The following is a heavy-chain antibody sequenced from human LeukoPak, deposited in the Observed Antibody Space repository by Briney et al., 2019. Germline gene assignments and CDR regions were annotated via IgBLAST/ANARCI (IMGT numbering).Heavy chain of an antibody. CDR2: INSDGRRT. V-gene: IGHV3-74*01. D-gene: IGHD1-26*01. Sequence: RGSLRLSCVASGFTFTNYGMMWVRQAPGKGLVWVSYINSDGRRTTYADSVKGRFTISRDNAKNTLYLQMNSLRAEDTAMYYCARNYNGMSYWGQGTLLIVSS. CDR3: ARNYNGMSY. J-gene: IGHJ4*02. CDR1: GFTFTNYG.